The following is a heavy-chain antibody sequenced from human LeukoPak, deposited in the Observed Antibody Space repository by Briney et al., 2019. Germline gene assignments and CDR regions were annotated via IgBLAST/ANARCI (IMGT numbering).Heavy chain of an antibody. J-gene: IGHJ3*02. CDR2: IYPGDPDT. D-gene: IGHD6-19*01. CDR1: GYSFTSYW. CDR3: ARDSPYSSGWRDAFDI. Sequence: GESLKISWKGSGYSFTSYWIGWVRQMPGKGLEWMGIIYPGDPDTRYSPSFQGQVTISADKSISTAYLQWSSLKASDTAMYYCARDSPYSSGWRDAFDIWGQGTMVTVSS. V-gene: IGHV5-51*01.